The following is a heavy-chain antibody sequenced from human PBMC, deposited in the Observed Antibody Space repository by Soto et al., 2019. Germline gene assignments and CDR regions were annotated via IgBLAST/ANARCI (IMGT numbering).Heavy chain of an antibody. J-gene: IGHJ4*02. CDR3: ARESLLVDTAMAPFDY. D-gene: IGHD5-18*01. CDR2: ISSSSSYT. V-gene: IGHV3-11*05. CDR1: GFTFTNAW. Sequence: PGGSLRLSCAASGFTFTNAWMNWVRQAPGQGLEWVSYISSSSSYTNYADSVKGRFTISRDNAKNSLYLQMNSLRAEDTAVYYCARESLLVDTAMAPFDYWGQGTLVTVSS.